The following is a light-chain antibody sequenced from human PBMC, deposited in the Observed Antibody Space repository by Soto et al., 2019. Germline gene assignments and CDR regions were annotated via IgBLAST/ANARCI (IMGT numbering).Light chain of an antibody. Sequence: QLVLTQSSSASASLGSSVKLTCTLSSGHSTYIIAWHQQQPGKATRYLMKLEGSGSYNKGSGIPDRFSGSSSGADRYLTIESLQFDDAADYYCETWGTNVVVFGGGTKLTVL. CDR2: LEGSGSY. CDR1: SGHSTYI. J-gene: IGLJ2*01. CDR3: ETWGTNVVV. V-gene: IGLV4-60*02.